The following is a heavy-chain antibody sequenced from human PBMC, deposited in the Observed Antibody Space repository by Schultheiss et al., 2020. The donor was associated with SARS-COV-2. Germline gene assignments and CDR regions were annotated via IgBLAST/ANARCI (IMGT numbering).Heavy chain of an antibody. J-gene: IGHJ4*02. D-gene: IGHD4-17*01. V-gene: IGHV3-9*01. Sequence: SLKISCAASGFIFDDYAIHWVRQVPGKGLEWVSGISWNGDVIGYADSVKGRFSISRDNAKNSLYLQMNSLRAEDTAVYYCARDRGYGDYPSFWGQGTLVTVSS. CDR1: GFIFDDYA. CDR3: ARDRGYGDYPSF. CDR2: ISWNGDVI.